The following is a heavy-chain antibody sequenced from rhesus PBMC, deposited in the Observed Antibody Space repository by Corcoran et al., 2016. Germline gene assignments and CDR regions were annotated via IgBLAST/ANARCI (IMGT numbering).Heavy chain of an antibody. CDR2: INPYNGNT. D-gene: IGHD4-23*01. CDR1: GYTFTDYY. V-gene: IGHV1S2*01. Sequence: QVQLVQSGAEVKKPGSSVKVSCKASGYTFTDYYMHWVRQAPRQGLEWMGWINPYNGNTKYAQKFQGRVTITRDTSTSTAYMELSSLRSEDTAVYYCARDSPYRDKYFDLWGPGTPITISS. J-gene: IGHJ2*01. CDR3: ARDSPYRDKYFDL.